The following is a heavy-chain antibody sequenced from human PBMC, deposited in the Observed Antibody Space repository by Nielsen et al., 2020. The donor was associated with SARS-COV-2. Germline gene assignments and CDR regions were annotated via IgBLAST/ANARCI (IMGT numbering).Heavy chain of an antibody. Sequence: ASVKVSCKASGYTFSNYAMYWVRQAPGQRLELMGWINAGYGNTKYSQKFQGRVTITRDTSASTAYLELSSLRSEDTAVYFCAREGSSWSFDYWGQGTLVTVSS. V-gene: IGHV1-3*01. D-gene: IGHD6-13*01. CDR3: AREGSSWSFDY. J-gene: IGHJ4*02. CDR2: INAGYGNT. CDR1: GYTFSNYA.